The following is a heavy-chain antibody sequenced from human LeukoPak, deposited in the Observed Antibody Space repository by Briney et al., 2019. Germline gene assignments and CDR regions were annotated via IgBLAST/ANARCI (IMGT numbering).Heavy chain of an antibody. Sequence: SETLSLTCTVSGGSISSSSYYWGWIRQPPGKGLEWIGSIYYSGSTYYNPSLKSRVTISVDTSKNQFSLKLSSVTAADTAVYCCARLRGWDYFDYWGQGTLVTVSS. V-gene: IGHV4-39*01. J-gene: IGHJ4*02. CDR3: ARLRGWDYFDY. D-gene: IGHD1-26*01. CDR1: GGSISSSSYY. CDR2: IYYSGST.